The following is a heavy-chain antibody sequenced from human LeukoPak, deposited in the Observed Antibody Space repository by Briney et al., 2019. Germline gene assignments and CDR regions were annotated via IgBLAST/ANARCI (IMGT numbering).Heavy chain of an antibody. D-gene: IGHD6-6*01. J-gene: IGHJ4*02. CDR2: IYTSGST. Sequence: SETLSLTCTVSGGSISSGSYYWSWIRQPAGKGLEWIGRIYTSGSTNYNPSLKSRVTISVDTSKNQFSLKLSSVTAADTAVYYCARTSKIAARPDFDYWGQGTLVTVSS. V-gene: IGHV4-61*02. CDR1: GGSISSGSYY. CDR3: ARTSKIAARPDFDY.